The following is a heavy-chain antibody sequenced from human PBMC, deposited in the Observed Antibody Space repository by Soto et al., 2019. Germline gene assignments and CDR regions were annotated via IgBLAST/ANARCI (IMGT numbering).Heavy chain of an antibody. CDR1: GYSFTSYW. V-gene: IGHV5-51*01. J-gene: IGHJ4*02. Sequence: GESLKISCKGSGYSFTSYWIGWVRQMPGKGLEWMGIIYPGDSDTRYSPSFQGQVTISAGKSISTAYLQWSSLKASDTAMYYCARLSSPYYYDSSGSHFDYWGQGTLVTVSS. CDR2: IYPGDSDT. CDR3: ARLSSPYYYDSSGSHFDY. D-gene: IGHD3-22*01.